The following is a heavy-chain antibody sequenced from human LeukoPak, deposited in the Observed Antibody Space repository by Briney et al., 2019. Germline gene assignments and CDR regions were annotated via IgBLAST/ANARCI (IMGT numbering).Heavy chain of an antibody. D-gene: IGHD3-22*01. CDR3: ARVPLYYYDSSGYYPFFDY. J-gene: IGHJ4*02. CDR1: GYTFTSYG. V-gene: IGHV1-18*01. Sequence: ASVTVSCKASGYTFTSYGISWVRQAPGQGLEGMGWISAYNGNTNYAQKLQGRVTMTTDPSTSTAYMELRSLRSDDTAVYYCARVPLYYYDSSGYYPFFDYWGQGTLVTVSS. CDR2: ISAYNGNT.